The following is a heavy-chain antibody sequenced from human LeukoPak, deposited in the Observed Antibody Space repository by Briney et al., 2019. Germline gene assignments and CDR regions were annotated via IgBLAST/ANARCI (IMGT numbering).Heavy chain of an antibody. J-gene: IGHJ4*02. Sequence: GASVKVSCKASGYTFTSYGISWARQAPGQGLEWMGWISAYNGNTNYAQKLQGRVTMTTDTSTSTAYMELRSLRSDDTAVYYCARDRYYDSSGYRHFDYWGQGTLVTVSS. CDR2: ISAYNGNT. CDR3: ARDRYYDSSGYRHFDY. CDR1: GYTFTSYG. D-gene: IGHD3-22*01. V-gene: IGHV1-18*01.